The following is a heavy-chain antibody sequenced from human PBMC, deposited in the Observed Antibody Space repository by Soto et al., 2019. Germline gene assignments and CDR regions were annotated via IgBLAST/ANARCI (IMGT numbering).Heavy chain of an antibody. D-gene: IGHD6-6*01. CDR3: ARGAYSRSEASDS. J-gene: IGHJ4*02. V-gene: IGHV3-53*01. Sequence: GGSLRLSCAASGFTVSSNYMNWVRQAPGKGLEWVSVIYSGGSTNYADSVKGRFTISRDNSKNTLYLQMNSLRVEDTAVYYCARGAYSRSEASDSWGQGNLVTVSS. CDR2: IYSGGST. CDR1: GFTVSSNY.